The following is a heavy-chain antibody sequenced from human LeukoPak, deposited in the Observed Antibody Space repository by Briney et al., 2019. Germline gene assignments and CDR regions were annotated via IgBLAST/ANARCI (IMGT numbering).Heavy chain of an antibody. CDR1: GDAFSSYA. Sequence: SVTVSCTPYGDAFSSYAFNWVRQAPGQGLEWMGGIIPLFDAPNYAQKFQDRVTITADKSMTTVYMELSSLRSEDTAVYYCASEDFSSGYLLYWGQGVLVTVSS. D-gene: IGHD3-22*01. J-gene: IGHJ4*02. V-gene: IGHV1-69*06. CDR2: IIPLFDAP. CDR3: ASEDFSSGYLLY.